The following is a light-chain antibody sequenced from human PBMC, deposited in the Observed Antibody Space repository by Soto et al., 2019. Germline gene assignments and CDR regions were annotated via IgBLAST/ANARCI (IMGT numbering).Light chain of an antibody. CDR1: RSISGW. CDR2: QVS. J-gene: IGKJ1*01. CDR3: QQYDSYSSGP. V-gene: IGKV1-5*03. Sequence: DIQMTQSPSTLSASVVDIVTITCRASRSISGWLAWYQQKPGKAPKLLIYQVSTLQTGVPSRFSGSGSGTEFTLTISNLQPDDFATYYCQQYDSYSSGPFGQGTKVDIK.